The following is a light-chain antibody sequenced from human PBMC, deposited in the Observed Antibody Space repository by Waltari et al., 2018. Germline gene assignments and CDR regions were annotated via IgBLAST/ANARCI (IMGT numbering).Light chain of an antibody. Sequence: EIVLTQSPATLSLSPGERATLSCRASQSVSNYLAWYKQKPGQAPRLLIYAASNRATGIPARFSGSGSGTDFTLTISSLEPEDFAVYYCQQRGNWPRITFGQGTRLEIK. J-gene: IGKJ5*01. CDR2: AAS. CDR3: QQRGNWPRIT. CDR1: QSVSNY. V-gene: IGKV3-11*01.